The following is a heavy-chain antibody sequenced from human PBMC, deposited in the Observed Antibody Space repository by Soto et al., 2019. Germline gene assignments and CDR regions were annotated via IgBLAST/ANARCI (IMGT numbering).Heavy chain of an antibody. CDR1: GGSISRYR. J-gene: IGHJ5*02. V-gene: IGHV4-59*01. Sequence: QVQLQESGPGLVKPSETLSLTCVVSGGSISRYRWSWIRQPPGKGLEWIGYIFYNGTTSYNSSLKSRVTRSVDLSQNHPSLTLASVTAADTAVYYCARSFFPWGQGTLVVVSS. CDR2: IFYNGTT. CDR3: ARSFFP.